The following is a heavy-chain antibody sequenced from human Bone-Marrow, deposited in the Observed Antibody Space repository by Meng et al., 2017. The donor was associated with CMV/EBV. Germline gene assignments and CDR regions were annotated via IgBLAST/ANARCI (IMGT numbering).Heavy chain of an antibody. Sequence: GGSISSGGSYWTWIRQHPGKGLEWIGYIYYTGNTYYTPSLRSRVTMSVDTSKNQFSLRVTSVTAADTAVYYCARRSMVVSRGGIDYWGQGTLVTVSS. D-gene: IGHD4-23*01. V-gene: IGHV4-31*02. CDR3: ARRSMVVSRGGIDY. J-gene: IGHJ4*02. CDR2: IYYTGNT. CDR1: GGSISSGGSY.